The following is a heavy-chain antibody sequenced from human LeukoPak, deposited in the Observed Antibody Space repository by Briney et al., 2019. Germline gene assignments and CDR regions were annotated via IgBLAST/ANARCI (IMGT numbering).Heavy chain of an antibody. Sequence: GESLQISCKGSGYSFTSYWIGWVRQLPGKGLEWMGIIYPGDSDTRYSPSFQGQVTISADKSISTAYLQWSSLKASDTAMDYCARQHSGYEYYFDYWGQGTLVTVSS. J-gene: IGHJ4*02. CDR3: ARQHSGYEYYFDY. V-gene: IGHV5-51*01. D-gene: IGHD5-12*01. CDR2: IYPGDSDT. CDR1: GYSFTSYW.